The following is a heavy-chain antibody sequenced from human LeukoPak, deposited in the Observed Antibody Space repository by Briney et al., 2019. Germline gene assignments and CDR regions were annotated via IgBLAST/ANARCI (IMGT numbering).Heavy chain of an antibody. CDR3: TRELAAEY. CDR2: IFNSGSNT. CDR1: GFTFSSYG. J-gene: IGHJ4*02. Sequence: GGSLRLSCAASGFTFSSYGMSWVRQAPGKGLEWISGIFNSGSNTFYANSVEGRFTIFRDNSQNTLYLQMKSLRVEDTAVYYCTRELAAEYWGQGALVTVSS. D-gene: IGHD1-1*01. V-gene: IGHV3-23*05.